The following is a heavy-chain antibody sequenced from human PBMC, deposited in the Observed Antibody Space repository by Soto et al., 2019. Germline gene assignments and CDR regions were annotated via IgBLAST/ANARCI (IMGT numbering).Heavy chain of an antibody. V-gene: IGHV4-34*01. J-gene: IGHJ6*03. D-gene: IGHD3-3*01. CDR1: GGSFSGYY. CDR3: ARTGRITIFGVVKTPGRMDA. CDR2: INHSGST. Sequence: SETLSLTCAAYGGSFSGYYWSWIRQPPGKGLEWIGEINHSGSTNYNPSLKSRVTISVDTSKNQFSLKLSSVTAADTAVYYCARTGRITIFGVVKTPGRMDAWDKGTTVTGSS.